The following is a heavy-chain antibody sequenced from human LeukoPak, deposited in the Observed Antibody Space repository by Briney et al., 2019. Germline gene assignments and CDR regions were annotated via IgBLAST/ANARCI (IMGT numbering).Heavy chain of an antibody. D-gene: IGHD5-18*01. CDR2: INSDGSST. CDR1: GFTFSSYW. CDR3: AKLGGLIQLLDY. Sequence: GGSLRLSCAVYGFTFSSYWMHWVRQAPGKGLVWVSRINSDGSSTYYADSVKGRFTISRDNSKNTLYLQMNSLRAEDTAVYYCAKLGGLIQLLDYWGQGTLVTVSS. J-gene: IGHJ4*02. V-gene: IGHV3-74*01.